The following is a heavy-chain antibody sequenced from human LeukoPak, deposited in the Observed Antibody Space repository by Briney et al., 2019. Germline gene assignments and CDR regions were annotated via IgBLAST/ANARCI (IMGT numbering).Heavy chain of an antibody. V-gene: IGHV4-34*01. CDR3: ARQQKTTVTLYDY. CDR2: IYYSGST. J-gene: IGHJ4*02. Sequence: SETLSLTCAVYGGSFSGYYWSWIRQPPGKGLEWIGSIYYSGSTYYNPSLKSRVTISVDTSKNQFSLKLSSVTAADTAVYYCARQQKTTVTLYDYWGQGTLVTVSS. D-gene: IGHD4-17*01. CDR1: GGSFSGYY.